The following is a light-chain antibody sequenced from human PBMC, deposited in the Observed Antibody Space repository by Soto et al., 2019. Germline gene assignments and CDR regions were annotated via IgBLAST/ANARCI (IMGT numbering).Light chain of an antibody. CDR1: NSDIGNYNL. CDR2: ENS. J-gene: IGLJ2*01. V-gene: IGLV2-23*02. Sequence: QSVLTQPASVSGSPGQSITISCTGTNSDIGNYNLVSWYQQYPGRAPKLMIYENSKRPSGVSNRFSGSRSGNTASLTISGLQAEDETDYYCCSYAGMTTFVVFGGGTKVTVL. CDR3: CSYAGMTTFVV.